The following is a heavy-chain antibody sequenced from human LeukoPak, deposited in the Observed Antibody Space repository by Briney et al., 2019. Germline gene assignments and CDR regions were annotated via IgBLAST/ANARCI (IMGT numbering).Heavy chain of an antibody. D-gene: IGHD3-10*01. CDR3: ARVYQGVSLFDGIGY. Sequence: GGSLRLSCAASGFTFSNYAMSWVRQAPGKGLEWVSAISGSGGSTYYADSVKGRFTISRDNSKNTLYLQMNSLRAEDTAVYYCARVYQGVSLFDGIGYWGQGTLVTVSS. V-gene: IGHV3-23*01. CDR1: GFTFSNYA. CDR2: ISGSGGST. J-gene: IGHJ4*02.